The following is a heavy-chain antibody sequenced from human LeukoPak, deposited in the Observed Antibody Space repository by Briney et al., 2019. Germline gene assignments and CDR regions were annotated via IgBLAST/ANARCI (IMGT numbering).Heavy chain of an antibody. J-gene: IGHJ4*02. CDR3: VILAAGTLGY. CDR1: GYTFTNYY. Sequence: ASVKVSCKASGYTFTNYYTHWVRQAPGQGLEWMGIINPSGGSTNYAQKFQGRVTMTRDMSMSTVYMELSRLKSDDTAVYYCVILAAGTLGYWGQGTLVTVSS. CDR2: INPSGGST. D-gene: IGHD6-13*01. V-gene: IGHV1-46*01.